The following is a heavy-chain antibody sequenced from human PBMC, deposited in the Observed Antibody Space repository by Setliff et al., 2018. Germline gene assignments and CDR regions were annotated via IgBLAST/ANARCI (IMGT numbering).Heavy chain of an antibody. Sequence: ASVKVSCKASGYTFTSYGISWVRQAPGQGLEWMGWISAYNGNTNYAQKIQGRVTMTTEXXTSTAYXXXXXXXXXXXXXXXXXGXXSSTSCYGYYYYYGMDVWGQGTTVTVSS. V-gene: IGHV1-18*01. D-gene: IGHD2-2*01. J-gene: IGHJ6*02. CDR2: ISAYNGNT. CDR1: GYTFTSYG. CDR3: XGXXSSTSCYGYYYYYGMDV.